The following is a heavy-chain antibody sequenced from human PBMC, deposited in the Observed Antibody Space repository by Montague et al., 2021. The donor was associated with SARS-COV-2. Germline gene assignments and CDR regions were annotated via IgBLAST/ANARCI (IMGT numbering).Heavy chain of an antibody. J-gene: IGHJ6*02. CDR1: GGSISAYH. V-gene: IGHV4-59*13. CDR3: AREGIPTPGAEWKILHYHGMDV. CDR2: MYNSRSS. D-gene: IGHD1-14*01. Sequence: SETLSLTCTVSGGSISAYHWSWIRQPPGKGLEWIAYMYNSRSSNYNPSLKSRVFISVDTSKSQFSLKLTSVTAADTAVYYCAREGIPTPGAEWKILHYHGMDVWGQGTTVTVSS.